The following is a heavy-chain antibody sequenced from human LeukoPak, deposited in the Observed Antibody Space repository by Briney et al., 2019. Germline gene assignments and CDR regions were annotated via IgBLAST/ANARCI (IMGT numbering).Heavy chain of an antibody. CDR2: ISGSGGST. CDR1: GFTFSSYA. D-gene: IGHD2-15*01. Sequence: PGGSLRLSCAASGFTFSSYAMSWVRQAPGKGLEWASAISGSGGSTYYADSVKGRFTISRDNSKNTLYLQMNSLRAEDTAVYYCAKVDCSGGSCYYWGQGTLVTVSS. V-gene: IGHV3-23*01. J-gene: IGHJ4*02. CDR3: AKVDCSGGSCYY.